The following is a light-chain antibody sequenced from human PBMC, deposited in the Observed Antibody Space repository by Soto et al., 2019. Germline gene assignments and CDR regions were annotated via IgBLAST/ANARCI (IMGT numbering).Light chain of an antibody. V-gene: IGLV4-69*01. CDR1: SAHSSYA. J-gene: IGLJ3*02. CDR2: VDSDGTH. CDR3: QTWGTGSVV. Sequence: QPVLTQSPSASASLGASVTLSCTLSSAHSSYAIAWHQQRPAKGPRFLMKVDSDGTHNRGGGIPDRFSGSGSGAERHLTISRLQSEDEGDYYCQTWGTGSVVFVGGTQVTVL.